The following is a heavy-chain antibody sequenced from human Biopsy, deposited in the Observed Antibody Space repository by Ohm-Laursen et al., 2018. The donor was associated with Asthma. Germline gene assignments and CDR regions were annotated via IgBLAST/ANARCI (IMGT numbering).Heavy chain of an antibody. J-gene: IGHJ1*01. CDR2: ISWNSATI. CDR1: GFKFDEYT. D-gene: IGHD3-3*01. Sequence: SLRLSYAASGFKFDEYTMHWVRQAPGKGLEWVSGISWNSATIGYADSVEGRFTISRDNAKNLLFLQMNSLRAEDTAVYYCARTFHFWSPYHAEHYQLWGQGTLVTVSS. CDR3: ARTFHFWSPYHAEHYQL. V-gene: IGHV3-9*01.